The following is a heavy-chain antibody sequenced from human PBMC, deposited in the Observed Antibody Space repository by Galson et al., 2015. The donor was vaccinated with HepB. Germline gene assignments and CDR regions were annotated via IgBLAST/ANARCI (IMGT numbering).Heavy chain of an antibody. Sequence: SLRLSCAASGFTFSSYAMHWVRQAPGKGLEYVSAISSNGGSTYYADSVKGRFTISRDNSKNTLYLQMSSLRAEDTAVYYCARGSREANWFDPWGQGTLVTVSS. J-gene: IGHJ5*02. CDR1: GFTFSSYA. V-gene: IGHV3-64D*06. D-gene: IGHD5-24*01. CDR3: ARGSREANWFDP. CDR2: ISSNGGST.